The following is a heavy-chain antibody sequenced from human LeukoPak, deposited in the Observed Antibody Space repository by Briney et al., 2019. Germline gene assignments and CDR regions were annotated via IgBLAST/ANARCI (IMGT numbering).Heavy chain of an antibody. CDR1: GGSISSSSYY. V-gene: IGHV4-39*01. Sequence: PSETLSLTCTVSGGSISSSSYYWGWIRQPPGKGLEWIGSIYYSGSTYYSPSLKSRVIISVDTSKNQFSLKLSSVTAADTAVYYSARRSGRNGDSWFDPWGQGTLVTVSS. D-gene: IGHD1-26*01. J-gene: IGHJ5*02. CDR3: ARRSGRNGDSWFDP. CDR2: IYYSGST.